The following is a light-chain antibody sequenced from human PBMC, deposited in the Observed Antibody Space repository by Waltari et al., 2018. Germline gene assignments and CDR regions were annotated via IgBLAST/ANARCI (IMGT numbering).Light chain of an antibody. J-gene: IGKJ1*01. V-gene: IGKV3-11*01. Sequence: EIVLTQSPATLSLSPGHRATLSCRASQSIGTFFAWLQQNPGQSPSLLMYDASYRATDIPARFSGAGSGTDFTLTISSLEPEDFAVYVCQQRSDWPRTFGQGTRVEIK. CDR2: DAS. CDR3: QQRSDWPRT. CDR1: QSIGTF.